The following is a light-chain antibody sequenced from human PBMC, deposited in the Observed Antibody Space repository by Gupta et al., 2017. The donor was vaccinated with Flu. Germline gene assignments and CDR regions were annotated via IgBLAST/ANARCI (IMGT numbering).Light chain of an antibody. Sequence: DIVLTQSPGTLSLSPGERATLSCRASQRVSSNYLAWYQQRPGQAPRLLIYGASSRATGIPDRFSGRGSGTDFTLSISRLEPEDFAVYYCQQYSSSPLTFGGGTKVEIK. CDR3: QQYSSSPLT. CDR1: QRVSSNY. V-gene: IGKV3-20*01. J-gene: IGKJ4*01. CDR2: GAS.